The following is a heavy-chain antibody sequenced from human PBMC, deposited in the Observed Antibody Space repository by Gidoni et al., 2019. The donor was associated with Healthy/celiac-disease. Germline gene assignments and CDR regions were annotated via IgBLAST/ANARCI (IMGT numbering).Heavy chain of an antibody. CDR2: ISYDGSNK. CDR1: GFTFSSYG. CDR3: AKDWDIVLRGGNWFDP. J-gene: IGHJ5*02. Sequence: QVQLVESGGGVVQPGRSLRLSCAASGFTFSSYGMHWVRQAPGKGLEWVAVISYDGSNKYYADSVKGRFTISRDNSKNTLYLQMNSLRAEDTAVYYCAKDWDIVLRGGNWFDPWGQGTLVTVSS. D-gene: IGHD2-8*01. V-gene: IGHV3-30*18.